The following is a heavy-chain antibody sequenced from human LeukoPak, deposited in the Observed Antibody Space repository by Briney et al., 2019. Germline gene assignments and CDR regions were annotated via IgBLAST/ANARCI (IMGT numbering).Heavy chain of an antibody. J-gene: IGHJ4*02. CDR2: INSDGINT. CDR3: AKAGPKQITGITRHYFDY. Sequence: GGSLRLSCAASGFTFSNYWMHWVRQAPGKGLVWVSRINSDGINTSYADSVKGRFTISRDNAKNSLYLQMNSLRAEDMALYYCAKAGPKQITGITRHYFDYWGQGTLVTVSS. CDR1: GFTFSNYW. D-gene: IGHD1-7*01. V-gene: IGHV3-74*01.